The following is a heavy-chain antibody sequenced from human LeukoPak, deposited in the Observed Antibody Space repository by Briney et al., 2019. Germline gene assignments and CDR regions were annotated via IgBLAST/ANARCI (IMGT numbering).Heavy chain of an antibody. V-gene: IGHV4-59*01. CDR1: GGSISSYN. CDR2: IYYSGST. CDR3: VRDCSGGSCYYN. D-gene: IGHD2-15*01. Sequence: PSETLSLTCTVSGGSISSYNWGWIRQSPGKGLEWIGNIYYSGSTKYNPSLKSRVTILVDTSKNQFSLKLSSVTAADTAVYYCVRDCSGGSCYYNWGQGTLVTVSS. J-gene: IGHJ4*02.